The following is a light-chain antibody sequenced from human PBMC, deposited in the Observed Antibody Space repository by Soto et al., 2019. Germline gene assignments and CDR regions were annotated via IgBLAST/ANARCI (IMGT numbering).Light chain of an antibody. CDR2: EVT. Sequence: QSALTQPPSASGSPGQSVTISCTGTSSDVGAYNYVSWYQQHAGKAPKLVIYEVTKRPAGVPDRFSGSKSANTAYLTVSGLQAADEADYYCSSFASSNTWVFGGGTKLTVL. V-gene: IGLV2-8*01. J-gene: IGLJ3*02. CDR1: SSDVGAYNY. CDR3: SSFASSNTWV.